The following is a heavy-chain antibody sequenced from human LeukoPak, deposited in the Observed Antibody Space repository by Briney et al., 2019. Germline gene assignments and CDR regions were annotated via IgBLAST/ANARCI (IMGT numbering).Heavy chain of an antibody. CDR3: ASTDYDFWSGYRFDY. D-gene: IGHD3-3*01. V-gene: IGHV4-4*07. CDR1: GGSISSYY. CDR2: IYTSGST. J-gene: IGHJ4*02. Sequence: SETLSLTCTVSGGSISSYYWSWIRQPAGKGLEWIGRIYTSGSTNCNPSLKSRVTMSVDTSKNQFSLKLSSVTAADTAVYYCASTDYDFWSGYRFDYWGQGTLVTVSS.